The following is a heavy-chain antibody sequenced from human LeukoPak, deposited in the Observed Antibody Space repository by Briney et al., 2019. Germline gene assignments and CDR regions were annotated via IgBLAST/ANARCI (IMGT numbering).Heavy chain of an antibody. Sequence: SETLSLTCTVSGGSISSYYWSWIRQPPGKGLEWIGYIYYSGSTNYNPSLKSRVTISVDTSKNQFSLKLSSVTAADTAVYYCARVGVDYGDYVDMYYFDYWGQGTLVTVSS. D-gene: IGHD4-17*01. V-gene: IGHV4-59*01. CDR1: GGSISSYY. CDR3: ARVGVDYGDYVDMYYFDY. CDR2: IYYSGST. J-gene: IGHJ4*02.